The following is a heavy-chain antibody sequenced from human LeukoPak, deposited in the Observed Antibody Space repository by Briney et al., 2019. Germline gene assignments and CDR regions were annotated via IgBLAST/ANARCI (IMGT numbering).Heavy chain of an antibody. CDR3: AREVVPAAMSS. V-gene: IGHV3-33*01. J-gene: IGHJ5*02. D-gene: IGHD2-2*01. CDR1: GFTFSSYG. CDR2: IWYDGSNK. Sequence: GGSLRLSCAASGFTFSSYGMHWVRQAPGKGLEWVAVIWYDGSNKYYADSVKGRFTISRDNSKNTLYLQMNSLRAEDTAVYYCAREVVPAAMSSWGQGTLVTVSS.